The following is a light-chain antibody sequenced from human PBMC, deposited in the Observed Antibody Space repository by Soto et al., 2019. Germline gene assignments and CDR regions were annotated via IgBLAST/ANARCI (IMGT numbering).Light chain of an antibody. Sequence: GDRVTITCRASQSISSRLAWYQQKPGKAPRFLIYEAFSLQSGVPSRFSGSGSGTEFTLTISSLQPDAFATYYCQQYKSSSTFGQGTKVDIK. CDR3: QQYKSSST. CDR1: QSISSR. V-gene: IGKV1-5*01. CDR2: EAF. J-gene: IGKJ1*01.